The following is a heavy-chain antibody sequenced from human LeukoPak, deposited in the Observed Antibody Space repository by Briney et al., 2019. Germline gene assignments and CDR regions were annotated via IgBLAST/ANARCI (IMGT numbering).Heavy chain of an antibody. CDR2: INHSGST. D-gene: IGHD3-3*01. J-gene: IGHJ4*02. Sequence: SETLSLTCAVYGGSFSGYYWSWIRQPPGKGLEWIGEINHSGSTNYNPSLKSRVTISVDTSKNQFSLKLSSVTAADTAVYYCARVPYYDFWSGYSQGLYYFNYWGQGTLVTVSS. CDR3: ARVPYYDFWSGYSQGLYYFNY. CDR1: GGSFSGYY. V-gene: IGHV4-34*01.